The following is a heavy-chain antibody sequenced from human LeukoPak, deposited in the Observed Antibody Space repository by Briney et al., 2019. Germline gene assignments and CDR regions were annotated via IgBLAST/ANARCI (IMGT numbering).Heavy chain of an antibody. Sequence: ASVKVSCKASGGTFSSYAISWVRQAPGQGLEWMGIINPSGGSTSYAQKFQGRVTMTRDTSTSTVYMELSSLRSEDTAVYYCAREKLGGSYYYGMDVWGQGTTVTVSS. J-gene: IGHJ6*02. CDR3: AREKLGGSYYYGMDV. CDR2: INPSGGST. CDR1: GGTFSSYA. V-gene: IGHV1-46*01. D-gene: IGHD3-16*01.